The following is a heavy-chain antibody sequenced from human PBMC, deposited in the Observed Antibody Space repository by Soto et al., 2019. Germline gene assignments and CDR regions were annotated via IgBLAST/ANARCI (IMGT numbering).Heavy chain of an antibody. CDR3: AREPTIYDILTGYYRGAFDI. Sequence: SETLSLTCTVSGGSISSYYWSWIRQPPGKGLEWIGYIYYSGSTNYSPSLKSRVTISVDTSKNQFSLKLSSVTAADTAVYYCAREPTIYDILTGYYRGAFDIWGQGTMVTVSS. D-gene: IGHD3-9*01. CDR2: IYYSGST. CDR1: GGSISSYY. V-gene: IGHV4-59*01. J-gene: IGHJ3*02.